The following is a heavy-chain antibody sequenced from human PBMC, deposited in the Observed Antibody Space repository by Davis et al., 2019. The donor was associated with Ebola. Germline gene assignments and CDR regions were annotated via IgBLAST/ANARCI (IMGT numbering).Heavy chain of an antibody. CDR3: ARGPIAAAGIPLGWLNY. J-gene: IGHJ4*02. V-gene: IGHV3-66*01. CDR1: GFIVTSNY. CDR2: IYSGGNT. D-gene: IGHD6-13*01. Sequence: GESLKISCAASGFIVTSNYMSWVRQAPGKGLEWVSVIYSGGNTCYADSVKGRFTISRDNSKNTLYLQMNSLRAEDTAVYYCARGPIAAAGIPLGWLNYWGQGTLVTVSS.